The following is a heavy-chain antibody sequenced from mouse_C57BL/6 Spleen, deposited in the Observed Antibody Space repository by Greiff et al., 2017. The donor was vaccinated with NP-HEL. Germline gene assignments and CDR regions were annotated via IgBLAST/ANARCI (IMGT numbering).Heavy chain of an antibody. CDR2: LNPNYGTT. CDR3: ARNPYYSNPYYFDY. Sequence: VQLQQSGPELVKPGASVKISCKASGYSFTDYNMTWVKQTNGKSLEWIGVLNPNYGTTSYNQKFKGKATLTVDHSSSTAYMQLNSLTSEDSAVYYCARNPYYSNPYYFDYWGQGTTLTVSS. D-gene: IGHD2-5*01. J-gene: IGHJ2*01. V-gene: IGHV1-39*01. CDR1: GYSFTDYN.